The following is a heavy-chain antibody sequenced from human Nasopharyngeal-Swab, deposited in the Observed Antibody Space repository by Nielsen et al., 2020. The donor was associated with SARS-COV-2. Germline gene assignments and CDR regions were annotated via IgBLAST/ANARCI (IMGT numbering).Heavy chain of an antibody. D-gene: IGHD6-19*01. CDR2: IYYSGST. CDR3: ARDQRSGWFDAFDI. Sequence: RQAPGKGLEWIGYIYYSGSTNYNPSLKSRVTISVDTSKNQFSLKLSSVTAADTVVYYCARDQRSGWFDAFDIWGQGTMVTVSS. J-gene: IGHJ3*02. V-gene: IGHV4-59*01.